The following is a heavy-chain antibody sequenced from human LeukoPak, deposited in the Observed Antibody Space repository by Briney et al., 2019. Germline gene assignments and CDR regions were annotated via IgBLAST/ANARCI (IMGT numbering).Heavy chain of an antibody. J-gene: IGHJ4*02. D-gene: IGHD6-13*01. V-gene: IGHV3-7*03. CDR3: ARSIPYGTTWYGRSDY. CDR2: IKPDGTTK. CDR1: GFTFSDNY. Sequence: GGSLRLSCAASGFTFSDNYMSWIRQAPGKELEWVANIKPDGTTKFYVDSVKGRFTISRDNALNSLYLQMNSLRAEDTAIYYCARSIPYGTTWYGRSDYWGQGTLVTVSS.